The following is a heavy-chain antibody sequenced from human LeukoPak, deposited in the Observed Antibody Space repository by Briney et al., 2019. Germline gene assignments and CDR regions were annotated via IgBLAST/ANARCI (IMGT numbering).Heavy chain of an antibody. J-gene: IGHJ6*02. V-gene: IGHV4-59*01. CDR3: ARSYSNSGYYYYGMDV. D-gene: IGHD6-13*01. CDR2: IYYNGNT. Sequence: SETLSLTCTVSGGSITYYYWSWIRQPPGKRLEWIGYIYYNGNTKYNSSLQSRVTMSVDTSKNQFSLNLNSVTAADTAVYYCARSYSNSGYYYYGMDVWGQGTTVTVSS. CDR1: GGSITYYY.